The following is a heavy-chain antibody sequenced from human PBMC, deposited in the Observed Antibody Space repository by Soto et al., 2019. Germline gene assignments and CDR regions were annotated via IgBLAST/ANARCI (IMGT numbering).Heavy chain of an antibody. D-gene: IGHD3-10*01. Sequence: PSETLSLTCTVSGGSMSEYFWSWIRQSPGKGLEWIGYVYYLGSTDYNPSLKGRVTISVDTSKRQFSLKLSSVTVADTAVYYCARDGYDGSGSPYPAYWGPGTQVTVSS. CDR1: GGSMSEYF. J-gene: IGHJ4*02. CDR2: VYYLGST. CDR3: ARDGYDGSGSPYPAY. V-gene: IGHV4-59*01.